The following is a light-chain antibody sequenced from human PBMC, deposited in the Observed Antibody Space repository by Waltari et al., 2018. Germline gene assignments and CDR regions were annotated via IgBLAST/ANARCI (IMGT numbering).Light chain of an antibody. Sequence: QSVLTQPPSASGTPGQRVTIPCSGTTSTIAGNTVNWYQQLPGTAPKLIIYSNSQRPSGVPDRFSGSKSGTSASLAISGLQSEDEADYYCAAWDDRMNGPVFGGGTKLTVL. CDR3: AAWDDRMNGPV. J-gene: IGLJ3*02. V-gene: IGLV1-44*01. CDR2: SNS. CDR1: TSTIAGNT.